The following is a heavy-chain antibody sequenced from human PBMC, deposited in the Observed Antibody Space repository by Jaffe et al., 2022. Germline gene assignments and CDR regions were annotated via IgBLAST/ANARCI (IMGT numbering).Heavy chain of an antibody. CDR3: ARDHHGASN. D-gene: IGHD3-10*01. CDR1: GFNFSDYY. CDR2: ITNSGSAI. Sequence: QVQLVESGGDLVKPGGSLRLSCAASGFNFSDYYMSWIRQAPGKGPEWVSYITNSGSAIYYADSVKGRFTISRDNAKNSLFLQMNSLRVDDTAFYYCARDHHGASNWGQGTLVTVSS. J-gene: IGHJ4*02. V-gene: IGHV3-11*01.